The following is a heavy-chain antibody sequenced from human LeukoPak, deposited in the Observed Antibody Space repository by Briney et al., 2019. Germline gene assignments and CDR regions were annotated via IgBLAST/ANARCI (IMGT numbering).Heavy chain of an antibody. V-gene: IGHV3-23*01. Sequence: GGSLRLSCAASGFTFSSYAMSWVRQAPGKGLKWVSAISGSGGSTYYADSVKGRFTISRDNAKNTLYLQMNSLRAEDTAVYYCARGIYSGSYYFDYWGQGTLVTVSS. CDR1: GFTFSSYA. J-gene: IGHJ4*02. CDR3: ARGIYSGSYYFDY. D-gene: IGHD1-26*01. CDR2: ISGSGGST.